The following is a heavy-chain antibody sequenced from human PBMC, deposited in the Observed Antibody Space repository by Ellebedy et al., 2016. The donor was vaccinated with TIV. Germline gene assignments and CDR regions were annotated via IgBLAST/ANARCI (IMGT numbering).Heavy chain of an antibody. CDR1: GDSFKSYY. CDR3: ARDRDWNYGYYFDY. V-gene: IGHV4-4*07. D-gene: IGHD1-7*01. Sequence: SETLSLXCTVSGDSFKSYYWSWIRQPAGKGLEWIGRIYSSGSKSYNPSLKSRVTLSIDTPNNQLSLILSSVTAADTAVYYCARDRDWNYGYYFDYWGRGTLVTVSS. J-gene: IGHJ4*02. CDR2: IYSSGSK.